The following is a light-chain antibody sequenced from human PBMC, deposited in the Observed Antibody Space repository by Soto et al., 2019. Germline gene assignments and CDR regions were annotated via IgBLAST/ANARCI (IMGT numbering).Light chain of an antibody. CDR2: GAS. V-gene: IGKV3-20*01. CDR1: QSVSSNF. CDR3: QQYSSSPRT. J-gene: IGKJ1*01. Sequence: EIVLTQSPGTLSLSPGERATLSCRASQSVSSNFLAWYQQKPGQSPRLLIYGASSRATGIPDRFTGSGSGTDFTLPISRLDPEHFAVYYCQQYSSSPRTFVQGTKVEVK.